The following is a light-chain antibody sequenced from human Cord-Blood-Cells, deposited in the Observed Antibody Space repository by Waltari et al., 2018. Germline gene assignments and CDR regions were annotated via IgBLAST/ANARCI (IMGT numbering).Light chain of an antibody. J-gene: IGKJ1*01. CDR3: QQYYSTPPA. Sequence: DIVMTQSPDSLAVSLGERATINCKSSQSVLYSSNNKNYLAWYQQKPGQPPKLLIYWASTRETGVHDRFSGSGSGTDFTRTISRLQAEDVAVYYCQQYYSTPPAFGQGTKVEIK. CDR2: WAS. V-gene: IGKV4-1*01. CDR1: QSVLYSSNNKNY.